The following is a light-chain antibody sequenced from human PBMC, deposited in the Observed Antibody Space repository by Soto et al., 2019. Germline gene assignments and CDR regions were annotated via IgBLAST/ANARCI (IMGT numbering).Light chain of an antibody. J-gene: IGKJ3*01. CDR3: QHYNSYSEFS. CDR2: KTS. Sequence: DIQMTQSPSTLSASVGDRVTIACRASQTISSWVAWYQQKPGKAPRLLIYKTSSLESGVPSRFSGSGSGTEFTLTIASLQPDDFATYYCQHYNSYSEFSFGPGTKVD. CDR1: QTISSW. V-gene: IGKV1-5*03.